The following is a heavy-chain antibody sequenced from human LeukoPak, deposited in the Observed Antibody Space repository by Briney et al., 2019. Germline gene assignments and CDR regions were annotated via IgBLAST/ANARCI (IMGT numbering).Heavy chain of an antibody. CDR2: ISSSSSYI. D-gene: IGHD7-27*01. V-gene: IGHV3-21*01. CDR3: AKPKLTGDRGWGYFDY. Sequence: GGSLRLSCAASGFTFSSYSMNWVRQAPGKGLEWVSSISSSSSYIYYADSVKGRFTISRDNSKNTLYLQMNSLRAEDTAVYYCAKPKLTGDRGWGYFDYWGQGTLVTVSS. CDR1: GFTFSSYS. J-gene: IGHJ4*02.